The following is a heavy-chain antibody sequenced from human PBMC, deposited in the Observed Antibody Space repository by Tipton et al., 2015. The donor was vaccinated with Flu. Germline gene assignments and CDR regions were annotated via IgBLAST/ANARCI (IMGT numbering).Heavy chain of an antibody. D-gene: IGHD1-26*01. CDR2: IYYSGTT. V-gene: IGHV4-39*07. CDR3: ARDRVVGAAAGYYYYYYGMDV. Sequence: TLSLTCTVSGDSISTTIYYWGWVRQPPGKGLEWIGSIYYSGTTYYNPSLKSRVTISVDSSKNEFSLTLASLTAADTAVYYCARDRVVGAAAGYYYYYYGMDVWGQGTTVTVSS. CDR1: GDSISTTIYY. J-gene: IGHJ6*02.